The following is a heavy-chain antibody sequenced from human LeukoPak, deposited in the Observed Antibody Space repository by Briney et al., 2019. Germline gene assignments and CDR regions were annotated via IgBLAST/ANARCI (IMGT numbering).Heavy chain of an antibody. CDR3: ARLAGYYYDSSDYYYSDYFDY. J-gene: IGHJ4*02. D-gene: IGHD3-22*01. CDR2: ISPGDSDT. V-gene: IGHV5-51*01. Sequence: GEYLKISSKGSGYTFAGYRIGWVRQMPGKGLEWMAIISPGDSDTRYSPSFQGQVTISADQSLSSAYLQWSSLKAADTAMYFCARLAGYYYDSSDYYYSDYFDYWGQGTLVTVSS. CDR1: GYTFAGYR.